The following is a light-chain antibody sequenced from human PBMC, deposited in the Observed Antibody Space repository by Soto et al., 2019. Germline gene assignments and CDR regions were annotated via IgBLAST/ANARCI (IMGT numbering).Light chain of an antibody. CDR3: HQYNSYWT. V-gene: IGKV1-5*03. J-gene: IGKJ1*01. CDR2: KTS. CDR1: QNIYTW. Sequence: DIQMTQSPATLSASVGDRVTITCRASQNIYTWLAWYQQKPGKAPKLLIYKTSILENGVPSRFSGSGSGTEFTLSISSLQPDDFATYYCHQYNSYWTFGQGTKVDIK.